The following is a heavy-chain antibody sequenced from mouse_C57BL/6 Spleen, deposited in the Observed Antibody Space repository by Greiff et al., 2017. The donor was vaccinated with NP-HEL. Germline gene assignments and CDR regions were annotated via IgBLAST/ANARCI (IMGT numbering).Heavy chain of an antibody. D-gene: IGHD3-2*02. CDR2: IDPSDSYT. CDR1: GYTFTSYW. Sequence: VKLQQPGAELVMPGASVKLSCKASGYTFTSYWMHWVKQRPGQGLEWIGEIDPSDSYTNYNQKFKGKSTLTVDKSSSTAYMQLSSLTSEDSAVYYCARDDSGYVYWGQGTTLTVSS. CDR3: ARDDSGYVY. V-gene: IGHV1-69*01. J-gene: IGHJ2*01.